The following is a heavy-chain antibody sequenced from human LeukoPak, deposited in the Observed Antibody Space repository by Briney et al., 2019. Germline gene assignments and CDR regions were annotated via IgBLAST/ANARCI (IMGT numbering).Heavy chain of an antibody. D-gene: IGHD3-3*01. CDR3: ARDSETELRFLEWLSYHDY. Sequence: ASVKVSCKASGYTFTGYYMHWVRQAPGQGLEWMGWINPNSGGTNYAQKFQGRATMTRDTSISTAYMELSRLRSDDTAVYYCARDSETELRFLEWLSYHDYWGQGTLVTVSS. CDR2: INPNSGGT. CDR1: GYTFTGYY. V-gene: IGHV1-2*02. J-gene: IGHJ4*02.